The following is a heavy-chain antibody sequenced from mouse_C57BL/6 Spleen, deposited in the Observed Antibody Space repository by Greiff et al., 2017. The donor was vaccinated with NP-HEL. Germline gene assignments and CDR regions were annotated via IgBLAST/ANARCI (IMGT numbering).Heavy chain of an antibody. CDR3: VRHYDYDAMDY. CDR2: IRSKSNNYAT. CDR1: GFSFNTYA. V-gene: IGHV10-1*01. Sequence: EVQVVESGGGLVQPKGSLKLSCAASGFSFNTYAMNWVRQAPGKGLEWVARIRSKSNNYATYYADSVKDRFTISRDDSESMLYLQMNNLKTEDTAMYYCVRHYDYDAMDYWGQGTSVTVSS. J-gene: IGHJ4*01.